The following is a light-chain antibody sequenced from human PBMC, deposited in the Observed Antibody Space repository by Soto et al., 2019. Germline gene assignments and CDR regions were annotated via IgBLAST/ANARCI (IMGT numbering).Light chain of an antibody. V-gene: IGLV2-14*01. Sequence: QSVLTQPASVSGSPGQSITISCTGTSSDVGGYNYVSWYQQHPGKAPKLMIYDVTNRPLGVSNRFSGSKSGNTASLTISGLQAEDEADYYCTSYTSSSTRGVFGGGTKLTVL. CDR1: SSDVGGYNY. CDR2: DVT. J-gene: IGLJ2*01. CDR3: TSYTSSSTRGV.